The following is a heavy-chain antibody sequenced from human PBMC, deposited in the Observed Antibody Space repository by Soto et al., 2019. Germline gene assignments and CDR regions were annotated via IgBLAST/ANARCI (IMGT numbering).Heavy chain of an antibody. V-gene: IGHV4-31*03. J-gene: IGHJ6*02. D-gene: IGHD3-10*01. Sequence: PSETLSLTCTVSGGSISSGGYYWSWIRQHPGKGLEWIGYIYYSGSTYYNPSLKSRVTISVDTSKNQFSLKLSSVTAADTAVYYCARAHTYYYGPPGTDYYYGMDVWGQGTTVTVSS. CDR3: ARAHTYYYGPPGTDYYYGMDV. CDR2: IYYSGST. CDR1: GGSISSGGYY.